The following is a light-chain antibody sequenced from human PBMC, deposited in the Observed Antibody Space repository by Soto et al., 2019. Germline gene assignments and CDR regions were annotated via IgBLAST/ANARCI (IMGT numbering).Light chain of an antibody. V-gene: IGKV4-1*01. CDR3: QQYYSSPTWT. CDR2: WAS. CDR1: QSVFYSPTNKNT. J-gene: IGKJ1*01. Sequence: DIVMTQSPDSLAVSLGERATINCRSSQSVFYSPTNKNTLAWYQQKPGQPPKLLIYWASTRQSGVPDRFSGGGSATDFTLTISSLQAEDVAVYYCQQYYSSPTWTFGQGTKLDIK.